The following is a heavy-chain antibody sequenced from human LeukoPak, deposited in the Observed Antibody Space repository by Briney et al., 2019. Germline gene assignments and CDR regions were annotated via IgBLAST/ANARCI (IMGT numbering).Heavy chain of an antibody. Sequence: ASETLSLTCTVSGGSISSYYWSWIRQPPGKGLEWIGYIYYSGSTNYNPSLKSRVTISVDTSKNQFSLKLSSVTAADTAVYYCARDFNVYGGNRFDYWGQGTLVTVSS. CDR2: IYYSGST. CDR3: ARDFNVYGGNRFDY. D-gene: IGHD4-23*01. V-gene: IGHV4-59*01. CDR1: GGSISSYY. J-gene: IGHJ4*02.